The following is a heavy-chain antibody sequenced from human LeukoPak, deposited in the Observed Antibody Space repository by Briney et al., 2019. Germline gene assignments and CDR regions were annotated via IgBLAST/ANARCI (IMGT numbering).Heavy chain of an antibody. J-gene: IGHJ5*02. CDR2: IYYSGST. D-gene: IGHD5-24*01. CDR1: GGSISTYY. CDR3: ARARATIRTNWFDP. V-gene: IGHV4-39*01. Sequence: SETLSLTCTVSGGSISTYYWGWIRQPPGKGLEWIGSIYYSGSTNYNPSLKSRVTISVDTSKNQFSLNLTSVTAADTAVYYCARARATIRTNWFDPWGQGTLVTVSS.